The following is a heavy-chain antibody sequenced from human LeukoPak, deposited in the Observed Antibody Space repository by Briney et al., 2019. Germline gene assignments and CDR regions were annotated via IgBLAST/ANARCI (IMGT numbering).Heavy chain of an antibody. V-gene: IGHV3-23*01. CDR3: AKEKLRYYDY. J-gene: IGHJ4*02. Sequence: GGTLRLSCEASGFTFSTYVMSWVRQAPGKGLECVSSISGSGGTTYYADSVKGRFTISRDNSKNTVYLQMSSLTVEDTAIYYCAKEKLRYYDYWGQGALVTVSS. D-gene: IGHD3-16*01. CDR1: GFTFSTYV. CDR2: ISGSGGTT.